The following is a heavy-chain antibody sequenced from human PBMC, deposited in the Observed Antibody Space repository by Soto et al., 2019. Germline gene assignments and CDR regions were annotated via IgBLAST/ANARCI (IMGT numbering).Heavy chain of an antibody. Sequence: QITLKESGPTLVKPTQTLTLTCTFSGFSLSTSGVGVGWIRQPPGKALEWLALIYWNDDKRYSPSLKSRLTITKDTPKNQVVLKMTNMDPVDTATYYGAHRLGYCSSTSCYDWFDPWGQGTLVTVSS. J-gene: IGHJ5*02. CDR1: GFSLSTSGVG. CDR2: IYWNDDK. V-gene: IGHV2-5*01. D-gene: IGHD2-2*01. CDR3: AHRLGYCSSTSCYDWFDP.